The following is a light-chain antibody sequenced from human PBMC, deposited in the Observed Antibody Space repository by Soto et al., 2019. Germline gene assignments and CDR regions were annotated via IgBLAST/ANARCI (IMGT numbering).Light chain of an antibody. CDR2: AAS. V-gene: IGKV1-9*01. J-gene: IGKJ4*01. CDR3: HQLDSYPLT. CDR1: QGISSY. Sequence: IQLTQSPSSLSASVGDRVTITCRASQGISSYLAWYQQKPGKAPKLLIYAASTLQSGVPSRFIGSGSGTDFTLTISSLQPEDFAVYYCHQLDSYPLTFGGGTKVEIK.